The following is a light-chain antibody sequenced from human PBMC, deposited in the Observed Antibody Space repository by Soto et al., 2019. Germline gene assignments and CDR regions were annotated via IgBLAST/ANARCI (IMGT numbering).Light chain of an antibody. V-gene: IGKV2-28*01. CDR3: QQRSNWPRIT. Sequence: DIVMTQSPLSLPVTPGEPASISCRSSQGLLHSNGYNYLDWYLQKPGQSPQLLIYDASNRATGIPARFSGSGSGTDFTLTISSLEPEDFAVYYCQQRSNWPRITFGQGTRLEIK. J-gene: IGKJ5*01. CDR2: DAS. CDR1: QGLLHSNGYNY.